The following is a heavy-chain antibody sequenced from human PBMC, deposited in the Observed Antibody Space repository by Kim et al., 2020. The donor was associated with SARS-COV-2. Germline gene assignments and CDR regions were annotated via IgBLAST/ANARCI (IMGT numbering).Heavy chain of an antibody. J-gene: IGHJ6*02. CDR2: ISGSGGST. Sequence: GGSLRLSCAASGFTFSSYAMSWVRQAPGKGLEWVSAISGSGGSTYYADSVKGRFTISRDNSKNTLYLQMNSLRAEDTAVYYCAKWESDVVVPAGIYGMDVWGQGTTVTVSS. CDR3: AKWESDVVVPAGIYGMDV. CDR1: GFTFSSYA. D-gene: IGHD2-2*02. V-gene: IGHV3-23*01.